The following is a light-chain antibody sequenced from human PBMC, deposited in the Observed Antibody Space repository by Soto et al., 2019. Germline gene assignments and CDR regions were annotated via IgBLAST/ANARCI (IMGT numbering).Light chain of an antibody. J-gene: IGLJ1*01. CDR1: SSDVGSYNY. CDR2: EVS. V-gene: IGLV2-14*01. Sequence: QSALTQPASVSGSPGQSITIPCTGTSSDVGSYNYVSWYQQHPGTAPKLMIYEVSDRPSGISSRFSGSKSGNTASLTISGLQTEDEADYYCSSYTSSSTLFGTGTKVTVL. CDR3: SSYTSSSTL.